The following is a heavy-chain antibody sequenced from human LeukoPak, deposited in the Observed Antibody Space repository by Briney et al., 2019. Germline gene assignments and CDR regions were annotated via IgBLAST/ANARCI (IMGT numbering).Heavy chain of an antibody. V-gene: IGHV1-2*02. CDR3: ARPGAALRGRYMDV. D-gene: IGHD6-6*01. CDR1: GYTFTGYY. CDR2: INPNSGGT. Sequence: EASVKVSCKASGYTFTGYYMHWVRQAPGQGLEWMGWINPNSGGTNYAQKFQGRVTMTRDTSISTAYMELSRLRSDDTAVYYCARPGAALRGRYMDVWGKGTTVTVSS. J-gene: IGHJ6*03.